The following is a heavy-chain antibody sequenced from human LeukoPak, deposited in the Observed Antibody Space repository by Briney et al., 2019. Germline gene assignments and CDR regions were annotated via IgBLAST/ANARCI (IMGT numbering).Heavy chain of an antibody. CDR1: GDSISSNSFA. CDR3: ARGGAGKEGWFDY. V-gene: IGHV6-1*01. D-gene: IGHD6-19*01. Sequence: SQTLSLTCAISGDSISSNSFAWNWIRQSPSRGLEWLGRTYYRSQWYNDYAVSVKSRITINPDTSKNQFSLQLNSVTPEDTAVYYWARGGAGKEGWFDYWGQGTLVTVSS. J-gene: IGHJ4*02. CDR2: TYYRSQWYN.